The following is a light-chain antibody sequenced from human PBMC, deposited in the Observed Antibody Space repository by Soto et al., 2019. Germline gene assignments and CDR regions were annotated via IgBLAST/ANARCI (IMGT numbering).Light chain of an antibody. V-gene: IGKV1-5*03. CDR1: QTISSW. J-gene: IGKJ1*01. Sequence: DIQMTQSPSTLSGSVGDRVTITCRASQTISSWLAWYQQKPGKAPKLLIYKASTLKSGVPSRFSGSGSGTEFTLTIGGLQADDFATYYCQEYNTDQWTFGQGTKVDIK. CDR3: QEYNTDQWT. CDR2: KAS.